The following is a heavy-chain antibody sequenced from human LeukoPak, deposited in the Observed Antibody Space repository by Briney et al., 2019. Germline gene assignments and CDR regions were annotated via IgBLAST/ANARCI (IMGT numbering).Heavy chain of an antibody. CDR3: ASHCSSTSCYGSLNY. V-gene: IGHV3-48*01. CDR2: ISSSSSTI. CDR1: GFTFSSYS. Sequence: SGGSLRLSCAASGFTFSSYSMNWVRHAPGKGLEWVSYISSSSSTIYYADSVKGRFTISRDNAKNSLYLQMNSLRAEDTAVYYCASHCSSTSCYGSLNYWGQGTLVTVSS. J-gene: IGHJ4*02. D-gene: IGHD2-2*01.